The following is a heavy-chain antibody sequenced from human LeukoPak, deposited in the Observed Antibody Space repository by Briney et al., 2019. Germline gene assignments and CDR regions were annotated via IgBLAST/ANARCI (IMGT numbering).Heavy chain of an antibody. CDR3: AKESSDSSGFYYGY. CDR2: ISGSGGST. J-gene: IGHJ4*02. V-gene: IGHV3-23*01. D-gene: IGHD3-22*01. CDR1: GFTFSSYA. Sequence: GGSLGLSCAASGFTFSSYAMSWVRQAPGKGLEWVSAISGSGGSTYDADSVKGRFTVSRDNSKNTLYLQMNSLRAEDTAVYYCAKESSDSSGFYYGYWGQGTLVTVSS.